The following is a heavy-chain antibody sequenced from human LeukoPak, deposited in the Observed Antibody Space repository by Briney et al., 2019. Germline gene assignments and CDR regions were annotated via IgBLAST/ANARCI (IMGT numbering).Heavy chain of an antibody. J-gene: IGHJ6*03. CDR1: GGSFSGYY. CDR3: ARAPPRHDYYYYYYTDV. Sequence: SETLSLTCAVYGGSFSGYYWSWIRQPPGKGLEWIGEINHSGSTNYNPSLKSRVTISVDTSKNQFSLKLSSVTAADTAVYYCARAPPRHDYYYYYYTDVWGKGTTVTVSS. CDR2: INHSGST. V-gene: IGHV4-34*01.